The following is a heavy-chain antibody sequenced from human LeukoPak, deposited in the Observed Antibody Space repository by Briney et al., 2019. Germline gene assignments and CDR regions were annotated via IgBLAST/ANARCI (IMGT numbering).Heavy chain of an antibody. J-gene: IGHJ4*02. V-gene: IGHV3-21*01. CDR3: ATLYSSSWFGVY. CDR2: ISSSSSYI. Sequence: GGSLRLSCAASGFTFSSYSMNWVRQAPGKGLEWVSSISSSSSYIYYADSVKGRFTISSDNAKNSLYLQMNSLRAEDTAVYYCATLYSSSWFGVYWGQGTLVTVSS. CDR1: GFTFSSYS. D-gene: IGHD6-13*01.